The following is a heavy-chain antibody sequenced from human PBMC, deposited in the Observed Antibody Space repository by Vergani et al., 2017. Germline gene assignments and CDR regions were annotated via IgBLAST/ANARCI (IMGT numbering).Heavy chain of an antibody. J-gene: IGHJ4*02. Sequence: QVQLQESGPGLVRPSETLSLTCTVSGGSLSRYYWNWIRQTPGEGLEWIGYVEDCGYFNYNPSLKTRVSMSSDTSNDQFSLMLSSVTVADTAVYYCARSIVSRNPPDYFDNWGQGTLVTVSS. CDR3: ARSIVSRNPPDYFDN. CDR1: GGSLSRYY. V-gene: IGHV4-59*01. D-gene: IGHD1-14*01. CDR2: VEDCGYF.